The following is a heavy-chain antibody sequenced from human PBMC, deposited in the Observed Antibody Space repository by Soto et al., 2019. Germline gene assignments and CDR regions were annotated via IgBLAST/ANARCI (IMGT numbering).Heavy chain of an antibody. CDR2: INPSGGST. V-gene: IGHV1-46*03. J-gene: IGHJ4*02. Sequence: ASLKVSCKASGYTFTSYYMHWVRQAPGQGLEWMGIINPSGGSTSYAQKFQGRVTMTRDTSTSTVYMELSSLRSEGTAVYYCARESIRTGWGHPGDYWGQRPLVTVSS. CDR1: GYTFTSYY. D-gene: IGHD6-19*01. CDR3: ARESIRTGWGHPGDY.